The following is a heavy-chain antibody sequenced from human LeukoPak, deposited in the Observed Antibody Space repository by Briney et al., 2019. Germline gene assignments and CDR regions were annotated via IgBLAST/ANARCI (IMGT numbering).Heavy chain of an antibody. Sequence: SETLSLTCTVSGGSISSYYWSWIRQPPGKGLEWIGYIYYSGSTNYNPSLKSRVTISVDTSKNQFSLKLSSVTAADTAVYYCARVVAAAGINYYYYYMDVWGKGTTVTVSS. D-gene: IGHD6-13*01. J-gene: IGHJ6*03. V-gene: IGHV4-59*01. CDR3: ARVVAAAGINYYYYYMDV. CDR2: IYYSGST. CDR1: GGSISSYY.